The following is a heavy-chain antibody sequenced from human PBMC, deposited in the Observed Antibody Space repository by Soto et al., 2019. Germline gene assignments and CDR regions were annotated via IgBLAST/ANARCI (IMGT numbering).Heavy chain of an antibody. CDR2: INPSGGST. J-gene: IGHJ4*02. D-gene: IGHD3-3*01. CDR1: GYTFTSYY. Sequence: GASVKVSCKASGYTFTSYYMHWVRQAPGQGLEWMGIINPSGGSTSYAQKFQGRVTMTRDTSTSTVYMELSSLRSEDTAVYYCARVLADFWSGYDIWHLDYWGQGTLVTVSS. CDR3: ARVLADFWSGYDIWHLDY. V-gene: IGHV1-46*03.